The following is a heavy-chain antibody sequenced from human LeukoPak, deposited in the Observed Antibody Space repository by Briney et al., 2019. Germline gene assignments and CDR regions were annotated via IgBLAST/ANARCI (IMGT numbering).Heavy chain of an antibody. CDR2: IIPIFGTA. J-gene: IGHJ2*01. V-gene: IGHV1-69*05. CDR1: GGTFSSYA. D-gene: IGHD4-17*01. Sequence: GASVKVSCKASGGTFSSYAISWVRQAPGQGLEWMGGIIPIFGTANYAQKFQGGVTITTDESTSTAYMELSSLRSEDTAVYYCARVWNTVTTGPFDLWGRGTLVTVSS. CDR3: ARVWNTVTTGPFDL.